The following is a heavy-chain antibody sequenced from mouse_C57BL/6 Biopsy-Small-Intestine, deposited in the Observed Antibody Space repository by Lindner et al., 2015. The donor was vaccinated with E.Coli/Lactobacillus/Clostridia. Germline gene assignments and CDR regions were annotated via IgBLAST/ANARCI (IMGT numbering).Heavy chain of an antibody. CDR3: AKSHWGYFDY. CDR1: GYAFSSSW. J-gene: IGHJ2*01. Sequence: VQLQESGPELVKPGASVKISCKASGYAFSSSWMNWVKQRPGKGLEWIGRIYPGDGDTNYNEKFKGKATLTADKSSSTAYMQLSSLTSEDSAVYFCAKSHWGYFDYWGQGTTLTVSS. V-gene: IGHV1-82*01. CDR2: IYPGDGDT.